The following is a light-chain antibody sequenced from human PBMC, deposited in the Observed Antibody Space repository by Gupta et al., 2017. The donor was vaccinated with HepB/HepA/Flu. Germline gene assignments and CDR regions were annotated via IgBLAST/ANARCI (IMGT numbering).Light chain of an antibody. Sequence: DIQMTQSPSSLSASVGDRVTMTFQASQDISNYLNWYQQRPGKAPKVLIYDASNLQTGVPSRFSGGGSGTDFILTIRSLQPEDIATYYCQQDGTLPITFGQGTXLEI. CDR3: QQDGTLPIT. V-gene: IGKV1-33*01. J-gene: IGKJ5*01. CDR2: DAS. CDR1: QDISNY.